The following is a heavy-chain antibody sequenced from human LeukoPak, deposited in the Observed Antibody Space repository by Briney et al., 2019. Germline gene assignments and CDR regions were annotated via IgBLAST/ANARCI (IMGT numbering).Heavy chain of an antibody. J-gene: IGHJ3*02. D-gene: IGHD4-17*01. CDR2: IYTSGST. CDR3: ARHLDYGDHQGAFDI. V-gene: IGHV4-61*02. CDR1: GGSISSGTYY. Sequence: SETLSLTCTVSGGSISSGTYYWSWIRQPAGKGLEWIGRIYTSGSTNYNPSLKSRVTISVDTSTNRFSLKLSSVTAADTAVYYCARHLDYGDHQGAFDIWGQGTMVTVSS.